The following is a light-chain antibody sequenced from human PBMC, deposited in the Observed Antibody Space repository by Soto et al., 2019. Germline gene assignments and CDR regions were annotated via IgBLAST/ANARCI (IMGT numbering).Light chain of an antibody. CDR1: NSDIGGYNY. Sequence: QSALTQPASVSGSPGQSITISCTGTNSDIGGYNYVSWYQQHPGKAPKLMIYDVSNRPSGVSYRFSGSKSGNTASLTISGLQAEDEADYYCSSYASSSTLGVFGGGTKLTVL. V-gene: IGLV2-14*03. J-gene: IGLJ2*01. CDR3: SSYASSSTLGV. CDR2: DVS.